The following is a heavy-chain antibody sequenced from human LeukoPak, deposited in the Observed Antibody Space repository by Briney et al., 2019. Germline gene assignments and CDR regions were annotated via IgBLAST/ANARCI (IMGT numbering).Heavy chain of an antibody. CDR2: IYFSGST. J-gene: IGHJ4*02. CDR3: ARACGDADY. V-gene: IGHV4-39*07. D-gene: IGHD4-17*01. Sequence: MASETLSLTCTVSGDSISSANYYWGWVRQPPGKGLEWIGSIYFSGSTYYNPSLKSRVTISVETSKVQFSLKLSSVTAADTAVYYCARACGDADYWGQGTLVTVSS. CDR1: GDSISSANYY.